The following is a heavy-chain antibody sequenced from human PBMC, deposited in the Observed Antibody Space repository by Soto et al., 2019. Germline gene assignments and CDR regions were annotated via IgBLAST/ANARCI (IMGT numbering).Heavy chain of an antibody. CDR3: ARADSGWGYEPIDY. J-gene: IGHJ4*02. V-gene: IGHV4-59*01. D-gene: IGHD6-19*01. CDR2: IYYSGST. CDR1: GGSISSYY. Sequence: PSETLSLTCTVSGGSISSYYWSWIRQPPGKGLEWIGYIYYSGSTNYNPSLKSRVTISVDTSKNQFSLKLSSVTAADTAVYYCARADSGWGYEPIDYSGQGTLVTVST.